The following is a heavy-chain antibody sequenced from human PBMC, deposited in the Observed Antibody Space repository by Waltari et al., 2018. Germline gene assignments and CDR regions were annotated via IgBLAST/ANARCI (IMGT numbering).Heavy chain of an antibody. D-gene: IGHD2-21*01. CDR3: ATKLLDAFEI. J-gene: IGHJ3*02. V-gene: IGHV1-69-2*01. CDR2: VDPEDAES. CDR1: GYSFTDYY. Sequence: EVQLVQSGAEVKKPGATVKISCKASGYSFTDYYIHWVQQAPEKGLVWMGRVDPEDAESVYAEKFQGRVTIVADTSTETSYMELSSLTSEDTAVYFCATKLLDAFEIWGQGTMVAVSS.